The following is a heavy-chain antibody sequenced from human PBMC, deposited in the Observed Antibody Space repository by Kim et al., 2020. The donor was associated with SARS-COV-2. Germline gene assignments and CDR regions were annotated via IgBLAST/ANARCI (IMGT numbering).Heavy chain of an antibody. V-gene: IGHV4-39*06. D-gene: IGHD7-27*01. Sequence: YNPSLKSRFTISVDTSKNQFTLKLSSVTAADTAVYYCARVLGIPDWYFDLWGRGTLVTVSS. J-gene: IGHJ2*01. CDR3: ARVLGIPDWYFDL.